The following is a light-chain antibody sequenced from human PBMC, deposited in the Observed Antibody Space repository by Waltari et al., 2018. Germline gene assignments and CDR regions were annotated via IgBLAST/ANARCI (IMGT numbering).Light chain of an antibody. J-gene: IGKJ2*01. CDR2: WAS. V-gene: IGKV4-1*01. CDR1: HSVVLSSNGRSY. Sequence: IVVTQFPASLPVSLGERAPITCKTSHSVVLSSNGRSYLAWYQQKPGQSPTLLFSWASTRGSGVPDRFFASGSGTDFTLTISSLQSEDVAVYYCLQYYTNPYTFGQGTKLEIK. CDR3: LQYYTNPYT.